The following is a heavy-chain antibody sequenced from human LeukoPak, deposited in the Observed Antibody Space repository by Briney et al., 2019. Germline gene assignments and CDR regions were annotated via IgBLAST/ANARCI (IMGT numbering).Heavy chain of an antibody. V-gene: IGHV1-2*02. CDR1: GYTFTGYY. Sequence: ASVKVSCKASGYTFTGYYMHWVRQAPGQGLEWMGWINPNSGGTNYAQKFQGRVTMTRDTSISTAYMELSRLRSDDTAVYYCAREVESGSSGWYGAFDIWGQGTMVTVSS. CDR3: AREVESGSSGWYGAFDI. CDR2: INPNSGGT. J-gene: IGHJ3*02. D-gene: IGHD6-19*01.